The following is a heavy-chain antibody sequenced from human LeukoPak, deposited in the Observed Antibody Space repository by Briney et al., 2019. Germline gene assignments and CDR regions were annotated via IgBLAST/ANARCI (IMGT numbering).Heavy chain of an antibody. D-gene: IGHD2-2*01. CDR2: IYPGDSDT. J-gene: IGHJ4*02. Sequence: RGEPLKISCKASGYTFTNYWIGWVRQMPGKGLEWMGIIYPGDSDTRYSPSFQGQVTISADKSTTTAYLHWSSLKASDTAMYYCARLKGGTTSSFDYWGQGTLVTVSS. V-gene: IGHV5-51*01. CDR1: GYTFTNYW. CDR3: ARLKGGTTSSFDY.